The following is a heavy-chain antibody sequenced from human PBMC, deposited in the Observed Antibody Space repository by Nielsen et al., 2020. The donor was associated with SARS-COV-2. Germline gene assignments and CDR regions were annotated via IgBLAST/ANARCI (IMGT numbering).Heavy chain of an antibody. D-gene: IGHD4-17*01. Sequence: GGSLRLSCAASGFTFSSYGMHWVRQAPGKGLEWVAVISYDGSNKYYADSVKGRFTISRDNSKNTLYLQMNSLRAEDTAVYYCAKVDDYGDYRDWGQGTLVTVSS. J-gene: IGHJ4*02. CDR3: AKVDDYGDYRD. V-gene: IGHV3-30*18. CDR1: GFTFSSYG. CDR2: ISYDGSNK.